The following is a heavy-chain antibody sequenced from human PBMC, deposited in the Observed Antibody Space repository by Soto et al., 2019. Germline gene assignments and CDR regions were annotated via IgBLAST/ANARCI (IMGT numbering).Heavy chain of an antibody. CDR3: ARTVAIVVVIDY. V-gene: IGHV4-31*03. CDR1: GGSISSGGYY. Sequence: SETLSLTCTVSGGSISSGGYYWSWIRQHPGKGLEWIGYIYYSGSTYYNPSLKSRVTISVDTSKNQFSLKLSSVTAADTAVYYCARTVAIVVVIDYWGQGTLVTVSS. CDR2: IYYSGST. D-gene: IGHD3-22*01. J-gene: IGHJ4*02.